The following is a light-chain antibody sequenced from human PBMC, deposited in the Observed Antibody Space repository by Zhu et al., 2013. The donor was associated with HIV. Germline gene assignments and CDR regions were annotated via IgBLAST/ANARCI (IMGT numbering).Light chain of an antibody. J-gene: IGKJ2*01. CDR3: QQFNSYPHN. V-gene: IGKV1-13*02. Sequence: IQMTQSPSSLSASVGDRVTITCRASQSISSYLNWYQRKPGKPPKLLIYDASSLESGVPSRFSGSGSGTHFTLTISSLQPEDFATYYCQQFNSYPHNFGQGTMLEIK. CDR2: DAS. CDR1: QSISSY.